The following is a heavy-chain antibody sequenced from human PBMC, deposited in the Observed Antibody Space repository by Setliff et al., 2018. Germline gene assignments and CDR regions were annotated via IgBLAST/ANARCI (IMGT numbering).Heavy chain of an antibody. D-gene: IGHD4-17*01. V-gene: IGHV4-38-2*01. CDR3: ARQIDYGDFQYFDY. J-gene: IGHJ4*02. CDR1: DFSINSGYY. CDR2: IYRNGNT. Sequence: SETLSLTCSVSDFSINSGYYWGWIRQSPGEGLEWIGSIYRNGNTYYNPSLKSRVTISVDTSKNQLSLKLNSVTAADTAVYYCARQIDYGDFQYFDYWGQGPRSPSPQ.